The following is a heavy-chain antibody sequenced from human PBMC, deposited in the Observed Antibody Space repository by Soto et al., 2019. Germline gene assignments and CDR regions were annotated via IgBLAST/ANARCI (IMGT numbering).Heavy chain of an antibody. CDR2: IVPMLGTP. Sequence: ASVKVSCKASGGTFDNFIMNWVRQTPGQGLEWMGGIVPMLGTPTYAEKFKGRVRISATGSTSTTYMELTSLRSEDTAIYYCARNGTYSSSLSRYSGMDVWGQGTTVTVSS. D-gene: IGHD1-26*01. V-gene: IGHV1-69*13. CDR3: ARNGTYSSSLSRYSGMDV. J-gene: IGHJ6*02. CDR1: GGTFDNFI.